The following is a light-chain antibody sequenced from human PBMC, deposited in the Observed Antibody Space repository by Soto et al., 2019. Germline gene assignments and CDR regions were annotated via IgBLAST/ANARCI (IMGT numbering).Light chain of an antibody. Sequence: QSALTRPPSASGSPGQSVTISCTGTSSDVGGYNYVSWYQQHPGKAPKLMIYEVSKRPSGVPDRFSGSKSGNTASLTVSGLQAEDEADYYCSSYAGSTVFGGGTKLTVL. V-gene: IGLV2-8*01. J-gene: IGLJ2*01. CDR2: EVS. CDR3: SSYAGSTV. CDR1: SSDVGGYNY.